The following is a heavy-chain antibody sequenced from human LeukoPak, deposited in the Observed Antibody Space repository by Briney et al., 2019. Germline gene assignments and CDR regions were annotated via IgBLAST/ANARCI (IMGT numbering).Heavy chain of an antibody. CDR2: IKSKTDGGTT. Sequence: PGGSLRLSCAASGFTFSNAWMSWVRQAPGKGLEWVGRIKSKTDGGTTDYAAPVKGRFTISRDDSKNTLYLQMNSLKTEDTAVYYCTSQDVYSSSNYWGQGTLVTVSS. D-gene: IGHD6-6*01. J-gene: IGHJ4*02. CDR1: GFTFSNAW. V-gene: IGHV3-15*01. CDR3: TSQDVYSSSNY.